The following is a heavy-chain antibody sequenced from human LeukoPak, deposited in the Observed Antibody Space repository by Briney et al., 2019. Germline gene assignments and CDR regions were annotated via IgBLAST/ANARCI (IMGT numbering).Heavy chain of an antibody. CDR1: NGSFSGYY. D-gene: IGHD6-6*01. V-gene: IGHV4-34*01. J-gene: IGHJ5*02. Sequence: SETLSLTCAVFNGSFSGYYWSWIRQPPGKGLEWIGEISHSGSTNYNPSLKSRVTISVDTSKNQFSLKLSSVTAADTAVYYCARGVAARRGKRFDPWGQGTLVTVSS. CDR2: ISHSGST. CDR3: ARGVAARRGKRFDP.